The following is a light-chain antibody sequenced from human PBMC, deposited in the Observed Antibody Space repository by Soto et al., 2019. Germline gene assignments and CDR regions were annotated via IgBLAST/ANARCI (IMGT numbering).Light chain of an antibody. Sequence: QPALTQPPSASGSPAQSVTISSTGTSSAVGGYDFVSWYQHHPGIAPKVVIYEGTRRSSGVRDRFSGSKSGNTASLTVSGLQAEGEADYYCSSYSNPNNYVFGTGTKVTV. V-gene: IGLV2-8*01. J-gene: IGLJ1*01. CDR1: SSAVGGYDF. CDR2: EGT. CDR3: SSYSNPNNYV.